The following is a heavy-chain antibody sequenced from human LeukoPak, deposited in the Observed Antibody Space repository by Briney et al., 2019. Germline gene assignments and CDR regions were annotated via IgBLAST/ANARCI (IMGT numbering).Heavy chain of an antibody. CDR1: GGPISSHY. Sequence: SDTLSLTCTVSGGPISSHYWRWLPKPPGKALACIGYIYYSGSTHYNPSLKSRVTISVDTSKKQLSLKLSSVTAADTGGYYCARRYGACNWFDRWGERTLVSDSS. J-gene: IGHJ5*02. CDR3: ARRYGACNWFDR. D-gene: IGHD3-10*01. V-gene: IGHV4-59*07. CDR2: IYYSGST.